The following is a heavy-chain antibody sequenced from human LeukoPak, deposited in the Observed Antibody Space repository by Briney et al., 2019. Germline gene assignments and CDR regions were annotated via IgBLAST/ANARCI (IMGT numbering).Heavy chain of an antibody. V-gene: IGHV1-24*01. J-gene: IGHJ4*02. CDR3: ATNYYDSSGYYAR. CDR2: FDSEDGET. CDR1: GYTLTELS. D-gene: IGHD3-22*01. Sequence: ASVKVSCKVSGYTLTELSMHWVRQAPGKGLECMGGFDSEDGETIYAPKFQGRVTMTEDTYTGTAYMELSSLRSEDTAVYYCATNYYDSSGYYARWGQGTLVTVSS.